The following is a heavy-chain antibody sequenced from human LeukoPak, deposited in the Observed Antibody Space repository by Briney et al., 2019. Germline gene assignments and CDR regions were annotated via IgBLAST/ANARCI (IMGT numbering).Heavy chain of an antibody. D-gene: IGHD1-7*01. Sequence: GGSPRLSCAASGFTFSSYAMHWVRQAPGKGLEWVAVISYDGSNKYYADSVKGRFTISRDNSKNTLYLQMNSLRAEDTAVYYCTRGGTTLDYWGQGTLVTVSS. V-gene: IGHV3-30-3*01. CDR3: TRGGTTLDY. CDR2: ISYDGSNK. CDR1: GFTFSSYA. J-gene: IGHJ4*02.